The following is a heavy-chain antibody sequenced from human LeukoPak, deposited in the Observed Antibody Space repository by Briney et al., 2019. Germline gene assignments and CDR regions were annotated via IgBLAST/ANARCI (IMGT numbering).Heavy chain of an antibody. CDR2: IYYSGST. V-gene: IGHV4-59*12. CDR3: ARDRRILNAFDI. CDR1: GGSISSYY. J-gene: IGHJ3*02. D-gene: IGHD2-8*01. Sequence: PSETLSLTCTVSGGSISSYYWSWIRQPPGKGLEWIGYIYYSGSTNYNPSLKSRVTISVDTPKNQFSLKLSSVTAADTAVYYCARDRRILNAFDIWGQGTMVTVSS.